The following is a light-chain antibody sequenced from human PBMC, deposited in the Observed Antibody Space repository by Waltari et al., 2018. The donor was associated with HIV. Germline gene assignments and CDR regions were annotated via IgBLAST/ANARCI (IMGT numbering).Light chain of an antibody. V-gene: IGLV2-14*03. CDR3: SSYTTSNTVV. J-gene: IGLJ2*01. CDR1: SSDLSTYDF. CDR2: DVP. Sequence: QSALTQPASVSGSPGQSITISCSGTSSDLSTYDFVSWYQKHPAKAPKLLIYDVPARPSGVSRRFSGSKSGSTASLTISSIPADDEADYYCSSYTTSNTVVFGPGTKLSVL.